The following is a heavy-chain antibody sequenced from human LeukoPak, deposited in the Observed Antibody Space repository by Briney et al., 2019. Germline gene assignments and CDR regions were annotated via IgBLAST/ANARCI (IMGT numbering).Heavy chain of an antibody. CDR3: ARASGYCSSTSCYTRSHWYFDL. D-gene: IGHD2-2*02. V-gene: IGHV4-30-2*01. Sequence: SETLSLTCAVSGGSISSGGYSWSWIRQPPGKGLEWIGYIYHSGSTYYNPSLKSRVTISVDRSKNQFSLKLSSVTAADTAVYYCARASGYCSSTSCYTRSHWYFDLWGRDTLVTVSS. CDR1: GGSISSGGYS. CDR2: IYHSGST. J-gene: IGHJ2*01.